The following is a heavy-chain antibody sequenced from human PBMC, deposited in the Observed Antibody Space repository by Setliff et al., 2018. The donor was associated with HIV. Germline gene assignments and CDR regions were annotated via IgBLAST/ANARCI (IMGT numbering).Heavy chain of an antibody. Sequence: SVKVSCKASGGSFRSFAITWVRQAPGQRLEWMGTIIPIFGTTNSAQKFQGRVTFTADESTSTAYTDLSSLRSEDTAVYYCARGGNWTPLDYWGQGTLVTVSS. CDR2: IIPIFGTT. CDR3: ARGGNWTPLDY. V-gene: IGHV1-69*13. CDR1: GGSFRSFA. J-gene: IGHJ4*02. D-gene: IGHD1-20*01.